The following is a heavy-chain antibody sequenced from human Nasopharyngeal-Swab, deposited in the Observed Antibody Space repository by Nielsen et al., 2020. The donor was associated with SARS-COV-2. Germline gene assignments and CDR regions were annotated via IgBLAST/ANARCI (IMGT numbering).Heavy chain of an antibody. CDR2: IKQDGSEK. V-gene: IGHV3-7*01. CDR1: GFTFSSYE. J-gene: IGHJ6*02. Sequence: GESLKISCAASGFTFSSYEMNWVRQAPGKGLEWVANIKQDGSEKYYVDSVKGRFTISRDNAKNSLYLQMNSLRAEDTAVYYCARDSYGSGSDYYYYGMDVWGQGTTVTVSS. CDR3: ARDSYGSGSDYYYYGMDV. D-gene: IGHD3-10*01.